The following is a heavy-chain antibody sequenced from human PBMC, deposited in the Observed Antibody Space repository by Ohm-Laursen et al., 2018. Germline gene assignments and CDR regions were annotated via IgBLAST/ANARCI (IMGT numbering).Heavy chain of an antibody. CDR3: AGGRVYGISRPFDY. J-gene: IGHJ4*02. CDR2: RYYGSKWYN. CDR1: GDSVSSNSAA. D-gene: IGHD6-13*01. V-gene: IGHV6-1*01. Sequence: QTLSLTCAVSGDSVSSNSAAWNWIRQSPSRGLERLGRRYYGSKWYNDYAVSVKSRITINPDTSKNQFSLQLNSVTPEDTAVYYCAGGRVYGISRPFDYWGQGTLVTVSS.